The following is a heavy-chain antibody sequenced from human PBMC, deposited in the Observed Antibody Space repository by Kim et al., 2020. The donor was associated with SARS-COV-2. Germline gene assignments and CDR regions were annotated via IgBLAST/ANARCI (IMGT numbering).Heavy chain of an antibody. CDR2: ISYSGST. Sequence: SETLSLTCTVSGGSISSAGYYWSWLRQHPGKGLEWIGYISYSGSTYYNPSLKSRVTISXXTSKXQFSLILSSVXAAAXAVYFXARFXNXNDXXXFXXXG. D-gene: IGHD1-1*01. J-gene: IGHJ3*01. V-gene: IGHV4-31*03. CDR3: ARFXNXNDXXXFXX. CDR1: GGSISSAGYY.